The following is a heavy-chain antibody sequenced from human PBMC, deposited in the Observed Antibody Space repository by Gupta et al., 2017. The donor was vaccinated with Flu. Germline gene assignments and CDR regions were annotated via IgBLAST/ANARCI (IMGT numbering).Heavy chain of an antibody. V-gene: IGHV1-8*01. CDR3: ASGKNQSRWFDP. CDR1: GYTFTSYD. J-gene: IGHJ5*02. D-gene: IGHD2-2*01. CDR2: MNPKSGNK. Sequence: QVQLVQSGAEVKKPGASVKVSCKASGYTFTSYDINWVRQATGHGLEWMGWMNPKSGNKGDAQKLQGRVTMNRNTSIRTAYMGVSRLRSEETAVYYCASGKNQSRWFDPGGQGTLVTVSS.